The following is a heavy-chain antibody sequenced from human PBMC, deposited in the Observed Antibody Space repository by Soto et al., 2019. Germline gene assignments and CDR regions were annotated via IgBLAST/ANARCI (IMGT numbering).Heavy chain of an antibody. CDR2: ISGSGGST. D-gene: IGHD6-19*01. CDR1: GFTFSSYA. V-gene: IGHV3-23*01. CDR3: ARKRAYSSGWGGSYYFDY. Sequence: EVQLLESGGGLVQPGGSLRLSCAASGFTFSSYAMSWVRQAPGKGLEWVSAISGSGGSTYYADSVKGRFTISRDNSKNTLYLQMNSLRAEDTAVYYCARKRAYSSGWGGSYYFDYWGQGTLVTVSS. J-gene: IGHJ4*02.